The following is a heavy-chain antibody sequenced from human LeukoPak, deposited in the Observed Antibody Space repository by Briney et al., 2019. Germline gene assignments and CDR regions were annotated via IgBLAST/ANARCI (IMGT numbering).Heavy chain of an antibody. CDR2: INPNSRGT. J-gene: IGHJ4*02. D-gene: IGHD4-17*01. V-gene: IGHV1-2*02. CDR3: ARGYTVRADY. Sequence: ASEKVSCKASVYTFTGNYLYWVRQAPRQGLEWLGWINPNSRGTNYAQKFQGRVIMTRDKSLSTADIELSRLSSDDPAVYYGARGYTVRADYWGQGSLVAVCS. CDR1: VYTFTGNY.